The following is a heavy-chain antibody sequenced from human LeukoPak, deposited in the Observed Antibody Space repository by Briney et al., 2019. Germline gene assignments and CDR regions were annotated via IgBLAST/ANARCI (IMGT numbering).Heavy chain of an antibody. V-gene: IGHV3-48*01. CDR1: GFTFSSYS. CDR3: ATGLVYQLPIYDTNYYGMDV. J-gene: IGHJ6*02. Sequence: GGSLRLSCAASGFTFSSYSMNWVRQAPGKGLEWVSHITASGTAMFYADSVKGRFTISRDNAKNSLYLQMNSLRAEDTAVYYCATGLVYQLPIYDTNYYGMDVWGQGTTVTVSS. D-gene: IGHD2-2*01. CDR2: ITASGTAM.